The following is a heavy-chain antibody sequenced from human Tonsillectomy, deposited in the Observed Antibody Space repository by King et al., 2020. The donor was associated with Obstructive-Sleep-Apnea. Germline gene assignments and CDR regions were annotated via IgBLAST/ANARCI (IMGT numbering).Heavy chain of an antibody. CDR2: IGTAGDT. J-gene: IGHJ6*02. D-gene: IGHD3-10*01. Sequence: VQLVESGGGLVQPGGSLRLSCAASGFTFSSYEMHWVRQATGKGLEWVSRIGTAGDTDYLGSVKGRFTISRENAKNSVYLQMNSLRAGDTAVYYCARGAYYFGSGSYYNDGMDVWGQGTTVTVSS. CDR3: ARGAYYFGSGSYYNDGMDV. V-gene: IGHV3-13*01. CDR1: GFTFSSYE.